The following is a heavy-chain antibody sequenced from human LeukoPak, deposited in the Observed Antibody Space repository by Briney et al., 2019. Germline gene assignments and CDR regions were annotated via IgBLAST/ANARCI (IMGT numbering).Heavy chain of an antibody. Sequence: SETLSLTCAVSGFSISRGYFWAWIRPPPGTGLEWIGSIFHSGDTYYNPSLKSRVALSVDTSKNQFSLRLTSVAAADTALYYCARRDGSSWYNWFDPWGQGILVTVSS. D-gene: IGHD6-13*01. J-gene: IGHJ5*02. CDR1: GFSISRGYF. V-gene: IGHV4-38-2*01. CDR2: IFHSGDT. CDR3: ARRDGSSWYNWFDP.